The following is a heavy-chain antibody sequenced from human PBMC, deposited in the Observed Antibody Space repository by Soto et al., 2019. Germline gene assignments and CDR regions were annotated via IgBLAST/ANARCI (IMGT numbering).Heavy chain of an antibody. Sequence: GGSLRLSCAASGLTVSSSYMSWFRQAPGKGLQWVSVIYSAGSTYYANSVKGRFTISRDISTNMVYLQMSSLTDEDTAVYYCGRPGGPKNSSPIFFDIWGRGPLVPVPS. CDR3: GRPGGPKNSSPIFFDI. V-gene: IGHV3-53*01. CDR1: GLTVSSSY. CDR2: IYSAGST. J-gene: IGHJ4*02. D-gene: IGHD6-13*01.